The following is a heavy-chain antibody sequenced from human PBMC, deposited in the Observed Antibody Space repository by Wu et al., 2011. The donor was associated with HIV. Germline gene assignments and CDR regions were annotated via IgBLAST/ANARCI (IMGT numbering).Heavy chain of an antibody. Sequence: QVQLVQSGAEVKKPGASVKVSCKASGYIFTAYYMHWVRQAPGQGLEWMGWINPNSGGTNYAQKFQGRVTMTRDTSINTAYMELSSLRSDDTAVYYCASDSSGWENYFDYWGQGTLVTVSS. V-gene: IGHV1-2*02. CDR3: ASDSSGWENYFDY. J-gene: IGHJ4*02. D-gene: IGHD6-19*01. CDR1: GYIFTAYY. CDR2: INPNSGGT.